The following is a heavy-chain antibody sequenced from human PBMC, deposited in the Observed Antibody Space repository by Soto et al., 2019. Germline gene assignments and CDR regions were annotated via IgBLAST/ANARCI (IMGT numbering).Heavy chain of an antibody. CDR3: ARRLAAAGHYYFDY. J-gene: IGHJ4*02. Sequence: EVPLVESGGGLVQPGGSLRLSCAASGFTFSSYSMNWVRQAPGKGLEWVSYISSSSSTIYYADSVKGRFTISRDNAKNSLYLQMNSLRAEDTAVYYCARRLAAAGHYYFDYWGQGTLVTVSS. D-gene: IGHD6-13*01. CDR1: GFTFSSYS. CDR2: ISSSSSTI. V-gene: IGHV3-48*01.